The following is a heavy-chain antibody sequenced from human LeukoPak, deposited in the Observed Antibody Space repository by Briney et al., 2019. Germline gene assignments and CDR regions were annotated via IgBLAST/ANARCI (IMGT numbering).Heavy chain of an antibody. Sequence: PGGSLRLSCAASGFTFSSYSMNWVRQAPGKGLEWVSSISSSSSYIYYADSVKGRFTISRDNAKNTLYLQMNSLRAEDTAVYYCAKDFEDIVVVPAAMPFDYWGQGTLVTVSS. CDR1: GFTFSSYS. CDR3: AKDFEDIVVVPAAMPFDY. CDR2: ISSSSSYI. V-gene: IGHV3-21*04. J-gene: IGHJ4*02. D-gene: IGHD2-2*01.